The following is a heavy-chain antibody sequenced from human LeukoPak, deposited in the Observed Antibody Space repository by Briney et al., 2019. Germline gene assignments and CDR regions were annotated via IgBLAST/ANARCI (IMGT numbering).Heavy chain of an antibody. Sequence: GGSLRLSCVASRFAFSTHWVTWVRQAPGKGLEWVANINQDGSQRYYVDSVKGRFTISRDNAKNSLYLQLSSLRAEDTAVYYCARCSMGRGVIPDWGQGTLVTVSS. CDR2: INQDGSQR. CDR3: ARCSMGRGVIPD. CDR1: RFAFSTHW. D-gene: IGHD3-10*01. J-gene: IGHJ4*02. V-gene: IGHV3-7*01.